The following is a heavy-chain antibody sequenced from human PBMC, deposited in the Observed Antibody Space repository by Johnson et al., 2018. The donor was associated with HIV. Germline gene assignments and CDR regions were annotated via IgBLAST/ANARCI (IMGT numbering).Heavy chain of an antibody. CDR1: GFTFNSYA. D-gene: IGHD2-15*01. Sequence: QVYLVESGGGVVQPGRSLRLSCAATGFTFNSYAMHWVRQAPGKGLEWVAVISYDGINKYYADSVKGRFTISRDNSKNTLYLQMNSLRAEDTAVYYCASGRVGGNDAFDIWGQGTMVTVSS. J-gene: IGHJ3*02. CDR3: ASGRVGGNDAFDI. V-gene: IGHV3-30-3*01. CDR2: ISYDGINK.